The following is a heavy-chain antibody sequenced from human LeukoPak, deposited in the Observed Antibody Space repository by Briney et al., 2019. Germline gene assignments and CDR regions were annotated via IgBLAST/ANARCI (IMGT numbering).Heavy chain of an antibody. CDR3: ARVDPDRRRDASGGRRRSALFY. J-gene: IGHJ4*02. Sequence: PSETLSLTCAVYGGSFSGYYWSWIRQPPGKGLEWIGEVNHSGSTNYNPSLKSRVAISADTSKNQFSLKVNSVSAADTAVYFCARVDPDRRRDASGGRRRSALFYWGQGTLVTVSS. CDR2: VNHSGST. CDR1: GGSFSGYY. V-gene: IGHV4-34*01. D-gene: IGHD5-24*01.